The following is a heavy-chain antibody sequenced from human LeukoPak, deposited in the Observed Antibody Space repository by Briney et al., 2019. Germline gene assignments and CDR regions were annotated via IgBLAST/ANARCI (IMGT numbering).Heavy chain of an antibody. Sequence: SETLSLTCTVSGGSITSSYWSWIRQSPGKGLERIGYIYHSGNTNYNPSLKSRVSISIDTSKNQFSLKLSSVTAADTAVYYCARGYFDSSGYSNPFDYWGQGTLVTVSS. J-gene: IGHJ4*02. CDR2: IYHSGNT. D-gene: IGHD3-22*01. V-gene: IGHV4-59*01. CDR1: GGSITSSY. CDR3: ARGYFDSSGYSNPFDY.